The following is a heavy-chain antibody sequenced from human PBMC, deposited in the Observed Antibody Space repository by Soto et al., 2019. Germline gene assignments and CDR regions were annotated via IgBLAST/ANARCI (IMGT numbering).Heavy chain of an antibody. Sequence: ASVKVSWKASGYTFTGYYMHWVRQAPGQGLEWMGWINPNSGGTNYAQKFQGWVTMTRDTSISTAYMELSRLRSDDTAVYYCARGSGVVQLKRLSLPVWFDLWGQGSLVTFSS. D-gene: IGHD1-1*01. J-gene: IGHJ5*02. CDR1: GYTFTGYY. CDR2: INPNSGGT. CDR3: ARGSGVVQLKRLSLPVWFDL. V-gene: IGHV1-2*04.